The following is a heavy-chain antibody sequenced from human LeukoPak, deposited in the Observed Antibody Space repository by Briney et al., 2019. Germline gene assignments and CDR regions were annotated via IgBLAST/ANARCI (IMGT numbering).Heavy chain of an antibody. CDR2: MIGSGSST. D-gene: IGHD6-19*01. Sequence: GGSLRLSCAASGFTVSNKYMTWVRQAPGKGLEWVSAMIGSGSSTYYADSVKGRFTISRDNARNTLFLQMNSLRVEDTAVYYCAKDETHSSGWAPFDSWGQGTLVIVSS. J-gene: IGHJ4*02. V-gene: IGHV3-23*01. CDR3: AKDETHSSGWAPFDS. CDR1: GFTVSNKY.